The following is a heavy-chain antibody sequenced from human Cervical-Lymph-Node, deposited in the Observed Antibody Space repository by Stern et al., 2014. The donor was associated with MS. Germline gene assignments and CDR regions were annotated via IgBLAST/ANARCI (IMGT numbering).Heavy chain of an antibody. D-gene: IGHD1-26*01. V-gene: IGHV4-39*01. CDR2: IYYSGST. J-gene: IGHJ2*01. CDR3: ASLSGITLNLDWYFDL. CDR1: GGSISSSSYY. Sequence: QLQLQESGPGLVKPSETLSLTCTVSGGSISSSSYYWGWIRQPPGKGLEWIGGIYYSGSTYYNPSLKSRVTISVDTSTNQFSLKLSSVTAADTAVYYCASLSGITLNLDWYFDLWGRGTLVTVSS.